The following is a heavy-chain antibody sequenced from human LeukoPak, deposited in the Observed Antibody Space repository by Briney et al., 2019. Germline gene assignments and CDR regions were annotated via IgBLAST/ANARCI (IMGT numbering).Heavy chain of an antibody. J-gene: IGHJ2*01. CDR3: ARSDSGWYSEFDL. D-gene: IGHD6-19*01. CDR1: GYSFTSYW. Sequence: GESLKISCKGSGYSFTSYWIGWVRQLPGKRLEWMGIIYPSNSDTRYNPSFQGQVTISADKSISTAFLHWTSLKASDSAMYYCARSDSGWYSEFDLWGRGTLVTVSS. CDR2: IYPSNSDT. V-gene: IGHV5-51*01.